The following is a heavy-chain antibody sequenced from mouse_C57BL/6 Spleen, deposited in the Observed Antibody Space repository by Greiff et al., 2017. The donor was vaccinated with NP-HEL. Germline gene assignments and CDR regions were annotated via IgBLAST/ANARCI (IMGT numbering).Heavy chain of an antibody. CDR2: INPGSGGT. V-gene: IGHV1-54*01. CDR3: ARGSYIDY. D-gene: IGHD6-1*01. J-gene: IGHJ2*01. Sequence: QVQLKESGAELVRPGTSVKVSCKASGYAFTNYLIEWVKQRPGQGLEWIGVINPGSGGTNYNEKFKGKATLTADKSSSTAYMQLSSLTSEDSAVYCCARGSYIDYWGQGTTLTVSS. CDR1: GYAFTNYL.